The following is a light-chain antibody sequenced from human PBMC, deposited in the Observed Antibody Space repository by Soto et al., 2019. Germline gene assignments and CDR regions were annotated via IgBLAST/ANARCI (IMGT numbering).Light chain of an antibody. V-gene: IGKV3-20*01. CDR2: GVS. Sequence: EIVLTQSPGTLSLSPGERATLSCRASESVSSTSFAWYQLNPGQAPRLLMYGVSSRATGIPDRFSGSGSGTDFTLTINRLEPEDFAVYLCQNYDHSFWTFGQRTKVDLK. J-gene: IGKJ1*01. CDR1: ESVSSTS. CDR3: QNYDHSFWT.